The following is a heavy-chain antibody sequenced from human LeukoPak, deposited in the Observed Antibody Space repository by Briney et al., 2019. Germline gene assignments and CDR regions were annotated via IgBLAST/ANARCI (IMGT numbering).Heavy chain of an antibody. J-gene: IGHJ4*02. CDR1: GFTFSSYA. Sequence: GGSLRLSCAASGFTFSSYAMHWVRQAPGKGLEWVAVISYDGSNKYYADSVKGRFTISRDNSKNTLYLQMNSLRAEDTAVYYCAVNYYDSSGYLDYWGQGTLVTVSS. D-gene: IGHD3-22*01. CDR3: AVNYYDSSGYLDY. V-gene: IGHV3-30-3*01. CDR2: ISYDGSNK.